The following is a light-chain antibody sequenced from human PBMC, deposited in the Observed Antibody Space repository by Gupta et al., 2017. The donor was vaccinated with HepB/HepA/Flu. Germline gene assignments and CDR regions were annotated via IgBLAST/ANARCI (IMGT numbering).Light chain of an antibody. V-gene: IGLV2-18*02. Sequence: QSALTPPPSVSGSPGQSVPLSCTGSSSDVGSYNRVSCYQRPPGTAPKLMSYEVSNRPSGFPDRFSGSKSGNTASLTSSGLHAEDEAYYYCSSYTSSNTFVFGGGTKLTVL. CDR1: SSDVGSYNR. CDR3: SSYTSSNTFV. J-gene: IGLJ3*02. CDR2: EVS.